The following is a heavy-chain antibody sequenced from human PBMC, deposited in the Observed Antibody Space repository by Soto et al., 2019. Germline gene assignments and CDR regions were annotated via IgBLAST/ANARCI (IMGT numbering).Heavy chain of an antibody. CDR1: GYRLSNYY. V-gene: IGHV1-46*01. CDR3: ARAELIVAGQAFDS. D-gene: IGHD5-12*01. CDR2: VNPSDGRA. J-gene: IGHJ4*02. Sequence: QVDLVQSGAEVKKPGASVKMSCKSSGYRLSNYYMHWLRQPPGQGLEWMGIVNPSDGRANYARKFQGRVTMTWDTSTTTLYMEVNSLRSDDTAIYYCARAELIVAGQAFDSWGQGTLVTVSS.